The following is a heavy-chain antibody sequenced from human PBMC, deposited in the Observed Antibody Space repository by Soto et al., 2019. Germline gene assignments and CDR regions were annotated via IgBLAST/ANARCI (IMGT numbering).Heavy chain of an antibody. V-gene: IGHV1-69*04. J-gene: IGHJ4*02. D-gene: IGHD1-1*01. CDR2: FIPVVGVV. Sequence: QVQLVQSGPEVKKPGSTVRVACKTSGGSLSSNSLSWVRQAPGQGLEWMGRFIPVVGVVNYAQKFKGRVTISADTGTNTAYMELNSLRSDDPAVYYCARLERAADYWGQGTLVTVSS. CDR3: ARLERAADY. CDR1: GGSLSSNS.